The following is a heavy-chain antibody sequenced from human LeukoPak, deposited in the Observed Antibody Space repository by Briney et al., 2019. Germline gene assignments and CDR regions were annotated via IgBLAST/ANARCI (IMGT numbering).Heavy chain of an antibody. J-gene: IGHJ4*02. CDR1: GFTFSSYW. CDR3: ARDYDFWSGYYDY. CDR2: NNSDGSST. Sequence: PGGSLRLSCAASGFTFSSYWMHWVREAPGKGLVWVSRNNSDGSSTSYADSVKGRFTISRDNAKNTLYLQMNSLRAEDTAVYYCARDYDFWSGYYDYWGQGTLVTVSS. V-gene: IGHV3-74*01. D-gene: IGHD3-3*01.